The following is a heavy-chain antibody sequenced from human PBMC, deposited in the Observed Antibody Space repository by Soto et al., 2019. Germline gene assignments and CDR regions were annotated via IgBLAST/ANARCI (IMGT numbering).Heavy chain of an antibody. CDR2: IYYSGST. Sequence: QVQLQESGPGLVKPSQTLSLTYTVSGGSISSGGYYWSWIRQHPGKGLEWIGYIYYSGSTYYNPSLKSRVTISVDTSKNQFSLKLSSVTAADTAVYYCAITVIAAAAYFDYWGQGTLVTVSS. D-gene: IGHD6-13*01. CDR1: GGSISSGGYY. CDR3: AITVIAAAAYFDY. V-gene: IGHV4-31*03. J-gene: IGHJ4*02.